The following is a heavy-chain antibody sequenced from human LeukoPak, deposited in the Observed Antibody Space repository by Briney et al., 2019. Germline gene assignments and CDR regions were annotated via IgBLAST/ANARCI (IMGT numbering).Heavy chain of an antibody. CDR1: GFTFSGYG. CDR2: ISYDGSNK. D-gene: IGHD6-13*01. V-gene: IGHV3-30*18. J-gene: IGHJ4*02. CDR3: AKDPAVGAAAGQFDY. Sequence: GGSLRLSCAASGFTFSGYGMHWVRQAPGKGLEWVAVISYDGSNKYYADSVKGRFTISRDNSKNTLYLQMNSLRAEDTAVYYCAKDPAVGAAAGQFDYWGQGTLVTVSS.